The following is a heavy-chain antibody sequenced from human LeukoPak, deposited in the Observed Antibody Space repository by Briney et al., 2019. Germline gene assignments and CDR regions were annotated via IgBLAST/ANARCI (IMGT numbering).Heavy chain of an antibody. Sequence: GGSLRLSCAASGFTFSSFSMDWVGQAPGKGLEWVSSISSSSSYIYYADSVKGRFTISRDNAKNSLYLQMNSLRAEDTAVYYCARDSVAGTDYWGQGTLVTVSS. CDR3: ARDSVAGTDY. V-gene: IGHV3-21*01. CDR1: GFTFSSFS. D-gene: IGHD6-19*01. CDR2: ISSSSSYI. J-gene: IGHJ4*02.